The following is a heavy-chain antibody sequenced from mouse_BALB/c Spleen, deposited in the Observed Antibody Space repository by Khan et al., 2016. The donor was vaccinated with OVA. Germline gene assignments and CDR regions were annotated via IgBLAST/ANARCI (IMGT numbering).Heavy chain of an antibody. V-gene: IGHV3-2*02. CDR3: ARTARIKD. D-gene: IGHD1-2*01. CDR2: ISYSGGS. Sequence: EVQLQESGPGLVKPSQSLSLTCTVTGYSITSGYGWNWIRQFPGNKLEWMGYISYSGGSNYNPSHKIRISITRDISKNQFYLQLNSVTNEDTATYYGARTARIKDWGQGTTLTVAS. J-gene: IGHJ2*01. CDR1: GYSITSGYG.